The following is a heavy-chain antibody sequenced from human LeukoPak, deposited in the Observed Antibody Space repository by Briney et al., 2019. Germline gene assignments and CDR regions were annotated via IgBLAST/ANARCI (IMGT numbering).Heavy chain of an antibody. CDR1: GGSISSYY. CDR3: ARDWGIAAAGPLFDY. CDR2: IYYSGST. Sequence: SQTLSLTCTVSGGSISSYYWSWIRQPPGKRLEWIGYIYYSGSTNYNPSLKSRVTISVDTSKNQFSLKLSSVTAADTAVYYCARDWGIAAAGPLFDYWGQGTLVTVSS. J-gene: IGHJ4*02. V-gene: IGHV4-59*01. D-gene: IGHD6-13*01.